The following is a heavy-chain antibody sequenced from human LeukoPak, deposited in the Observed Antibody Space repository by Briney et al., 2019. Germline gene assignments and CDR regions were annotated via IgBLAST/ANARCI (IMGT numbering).Heavy chain of an antibody. Sequence: GGSLRLSCAASGFSFGSYGLSWVRQAPGKGLQWISYISGYSGPAYYADSVEGRFTISRDNAKNSVFLQMNSLRAEDTAVYYCARDLDTGNYFFAYWGQGTPVIVSS. D-gene: IGHD3-9*01. CDR1: GFSFGSYG. CDR2: ISGYSGPA. CDR3: ARDLDTGNYFFAY. V-gene: IGHV3-48*04. J-gene: IGHJ4*02.